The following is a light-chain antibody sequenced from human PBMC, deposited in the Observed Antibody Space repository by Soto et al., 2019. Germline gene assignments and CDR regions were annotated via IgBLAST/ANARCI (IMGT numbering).Light chain of an antibody. V-gene: IGKV3-20*01. CDR1: QSVSSTY. CDR2: GAS. J-gene: IGKJ5*01. CDR3: QQYGSSPPVT. Sequence: EIVLTQSPDTLSLSPGERATLSCRASQSVSSTYLSWYQQKSGQAPRLLIYGASSGATGIPDRFSGSGSGTDFTLTISRLEPEDFAVYYCQQYGSSPPVTFGGGTRLEIK.